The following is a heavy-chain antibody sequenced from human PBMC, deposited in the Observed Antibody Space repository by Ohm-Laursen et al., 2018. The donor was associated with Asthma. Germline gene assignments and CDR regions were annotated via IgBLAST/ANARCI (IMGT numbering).Heavy chain of an antibody. V-gene: IGHV4-59*12. CDR1: GGSISSYY. CDR2: IFHSGNT. Sequence: GTLSLTCTVSGGSISSYYWSWIRQPPGKGLEWIGHIFHSGNTYYNPSLKSRVTISLDRPKNQFSLKLTSVTAADTAVYYCASQPRYFYGLDVWGQGTTVAVSS. CDR3: ASQPRYFYGLDV. J-gene: IGHJ6*02.